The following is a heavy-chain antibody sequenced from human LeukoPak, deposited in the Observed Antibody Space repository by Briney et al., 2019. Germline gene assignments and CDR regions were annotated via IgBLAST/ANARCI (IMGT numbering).Heavy chain of an antibody. V-gene: IGHV5-51*01. CDR3: ARVVVTAAPINWFDP. J-gene: IGHJ5*02. Sequence: GESLKISCKGSGYSLTSYWIGWVRQMPGKGLEWMGIIYPGDSDTRYSPSFQGQVTISADKSISAAYLQWSSLKASDTAMYYCARVVVTAAPINWFDPWGQGTLVTVSS. D-gene: IGHD2-21*02. CDR1: GYSLTSYW. CDR2: IYPGDSDT.